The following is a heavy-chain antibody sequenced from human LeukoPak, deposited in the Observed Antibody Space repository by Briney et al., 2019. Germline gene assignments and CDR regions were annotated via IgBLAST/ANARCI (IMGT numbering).Heavy chain of an antibody. J-gene: IGHJ4*02. CDR2: ISIYNGDT. V-gene: IGHV1-18*01. D-gene: IGHD3-10*01. Sequence: ASVKVSSTGSGYTFRIFGISWVRQAPGQGLEWMGWISIYNGDTKYAQKFQDRVTMTRDTSTSTAYMEVRSLRSDDTAVYYCAREPPIFYGSATIAMDHWGQGTLVTVSS. CDR3: AREPPIFYGSATIAMDH. CDR1: GYTFRIFG.